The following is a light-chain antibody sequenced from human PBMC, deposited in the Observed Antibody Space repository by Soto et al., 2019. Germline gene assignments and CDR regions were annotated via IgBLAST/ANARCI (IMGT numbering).Light chain of an antibody. V-gene: IGKV3-15*01. CDR3: QQYNNWPPIT. J-gene: IGKJ5*01. CDR1: QSVRNN. CDR2: YAS. Sequence: DILMTQSPATLSVSPGERATLSCRASQSVRNNLAWYQQKPGQAPRLLIYYASTRATGIPARFSGSGSGTEFTLTISSLQSEDFALYYCQQYNNWPPITFGQGTRLEIK.